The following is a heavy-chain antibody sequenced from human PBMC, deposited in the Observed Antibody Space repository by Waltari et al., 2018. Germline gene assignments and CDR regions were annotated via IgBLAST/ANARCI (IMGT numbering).Heavy chain of an antibody. D-gene: IGHD3-22*01. J-gene: IGHJ4*02. Sequence: QVQLQQWGAGLLKPSETLSLTCAVYGGSFSGYYWSWIRQPPGKGLEWIGEINLSGSTNYNPSLKSRFTISVDTSKNQFSLKLSSVTAADTAVYYCARGGMIVVVPDYWGQGTLVTVSS. CDR3: ARGGMIVVVPDY. CDR2: INLSGST. CDR1: GGSFSGYY. V-gene: IGHV4-34*01.